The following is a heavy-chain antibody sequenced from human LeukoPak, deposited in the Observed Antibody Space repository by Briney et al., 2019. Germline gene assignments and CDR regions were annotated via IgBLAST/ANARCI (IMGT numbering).Heavy chain of an antibody. Sequence: VASVTVSCKVSGYTLTELSMHWVRQAPGKGLEWMGGFDPEDGETIYAQKFQGRVTMTEDTSTDTAYMELSSLRSEDTAVYYCATLLTYYDFWSGYRLFDYWGQGTLVTVSS. CDR3: ATLLTYYDFWSGYRLFDY. CDR2: FDPEDGET. CDR1: GYTLTELS. J-gene: IGHJ4*02. D-gene: IGHD3-3*01. V-gene: IGHV1-24*01.